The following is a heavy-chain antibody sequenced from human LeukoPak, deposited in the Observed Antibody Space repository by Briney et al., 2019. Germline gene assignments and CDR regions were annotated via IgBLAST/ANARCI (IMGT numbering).Heavy chain of an antibody. CDR3: ARDLSASWYSLAY. V-gene: IGHV3-20*04. CDR2: INWDGEST. CDR1: GLSFDEYG. D-gene: IGHD6-13*01. J-gene: IGHJ4*02. Sequence: GGSLRLSCAVSGLSFDEYGMSWVRQAPGKGLEWVSGINWDGESTGYGDSVQGRFIISRDNAENALYLQMNGLRAEDTAVYYCARDLSASWYSLAYWGRGTPVTVSS.